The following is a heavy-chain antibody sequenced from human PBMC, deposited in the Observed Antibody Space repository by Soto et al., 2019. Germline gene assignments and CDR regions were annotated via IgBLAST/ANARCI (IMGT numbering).Heavy chain of an antibody. Sequence: QVQLQESGPGLVKPSETLSLTCTVSGGSISSYYWSWIRQPPGQGLEWIGYIYYSGSTNSNPSLKSRVTISVDTSKNQFSLKLSSVTAADTAVYYCARAYSGYDPFDYWGQGTLVTVSS. CDR3: ARAYSGYDPFDY. CDR2: IYYSGST. CDR1: GGSISSYY. J-gene: IGHJ4*02. V-gene: IGHV4-59*01. D-gene: IGHD5-12*01.